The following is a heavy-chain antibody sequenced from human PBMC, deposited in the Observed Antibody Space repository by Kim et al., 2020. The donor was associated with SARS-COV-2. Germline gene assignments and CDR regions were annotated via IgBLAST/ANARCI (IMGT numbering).Heavy chain of an antibody. CDR3: KVDTAMDDALDI. J-gene: IGHJ3*02. CDR2: IWYDGSNK. Sequence: GGSLRLSCAASRFTFSNYGMHWVRQAPGKGLEWVAVIWYDGSNKYYADSVKGRFTISRDNSKNTLYLQMNSLRAEDTAVYYCKVDTAMDDALDIWGQGTMVTVSS. CDR1: RFTFSNYG. D-gene: IGHD5-18*01. V-gene: IGHV3-33*01.